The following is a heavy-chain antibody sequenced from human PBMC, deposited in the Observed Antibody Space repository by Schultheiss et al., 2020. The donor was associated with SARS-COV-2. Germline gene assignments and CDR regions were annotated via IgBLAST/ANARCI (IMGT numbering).Heavy chain of an antibody. CDR1: GGSFSGYY. Sequence: SETLSLTCAVYGGSFSGYYWGWIRQPPGKGLEWIGEINHSGSTNYNPSLKSRVTISVDTSKNQFSLKLSSVTAADTAVYYCARGGYSYGFQPYYFDYWGQGTLVTVSS. J-gene: IGHJ4*02. CDR2: INHSGST. V-gene: IGHV4-34*01. D-gene: IGHD5-18*01. CDR3: ARGGYSYGFQPYYFDY.